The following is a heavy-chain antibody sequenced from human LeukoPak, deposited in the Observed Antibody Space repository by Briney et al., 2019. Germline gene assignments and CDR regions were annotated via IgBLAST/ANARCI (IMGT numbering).Heavy chain of an antibody. J-gene: IGHJ4*02. CDR2: ISYDGSNK. CDR3: AREWATSTFDY. Sequence: GRSLRLSCAASGFTFSSYAMHWVRQAPGKGLEWVAVISYDGSNKYYADSVKGRFTISRDNAKNSLYLQMNSLRAEDTAVYYCAREWATSTFDYWGQGTLVTVSS. CDR1: GFTFSSYA. D-gene: IGHD1-26*01. V-gene: IGHV3-30-3*01.